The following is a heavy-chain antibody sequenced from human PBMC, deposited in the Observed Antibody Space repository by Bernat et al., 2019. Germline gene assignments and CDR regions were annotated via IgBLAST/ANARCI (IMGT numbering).Heavy chain of an antibody. CDR2: ISGSGGST. V-gene: IGHV3-23*01. Sequence: EVQLLESGGGLVHPGGSLRLSCAASGFTFSGYAMSWVRQAPGKGLEWVSAISGSGGSTYYADSVRGRFTISRDNSRNTLYLQMNSLRVEDTAVYYCAKDLVYDYVWGSFRATFDYWGQGTLVTVSS. J-gene: IGHJ4*02. CDR1: GFTFSGYA. D-gene: IGHD3-16*02. CDR3: AKDLVYDYVWGSFRATFDY.